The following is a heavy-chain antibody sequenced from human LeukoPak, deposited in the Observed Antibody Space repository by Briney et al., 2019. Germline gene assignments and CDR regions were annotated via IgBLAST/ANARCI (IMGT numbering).Heavy chain of an antibody. D-gene: IGHD1-26*01. V-gene: IGHV3-74*01. CDR1: GFTVSNNY. Sequence: GGSLRLSCAASGFTVSNNYMSWVRQAPGKGLLWVSRINDDGSSISYADSVKGRLTISRDNAKNTLYLQMNSLRAEDTAVYYCARGGNYLLDAFDIWGQGTMVTVSS. J-gene: IGHJ3*02. CDR3: ARGGNYLLDAFDI. CDR2: INDDGSSI.